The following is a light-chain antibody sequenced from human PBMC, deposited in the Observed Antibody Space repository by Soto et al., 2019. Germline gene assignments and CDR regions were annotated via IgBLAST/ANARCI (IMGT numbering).Light chain of an antibody. V-gene: IGKV3-20*01. J-gene: IGKJ5*01. CDR2: DTS. CDR3: QQYGTSEII. CDR1: QRPSNSH. Sequence: EIVLTQSPGTLSLSPGERATLSCRASQRPSNSHVAWYLLKPGQAPRLLIFDTSSRATGIPDRFSGSVSGTGFTLTISRLEPEDFAVFYCQQYGTSEIIFGQGTRLEI.